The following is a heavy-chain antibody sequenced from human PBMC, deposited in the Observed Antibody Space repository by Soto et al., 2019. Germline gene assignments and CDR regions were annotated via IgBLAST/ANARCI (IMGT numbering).Heavy chain of an antibody. CDR3: ARVLRDCSSPNCHRRSFDL. D-gene: IGHD2-2*01. CDR2: IKEDESQK. V-gene: IGHV3-7*02. Sequence: GGSLRLSCAASGFTISTNWVSWVRQAPGKGLEWVANIKEDESQKHYVDSVKGRFTISRDNAKNSLYVQMNSLRAEDTAVYYCARVLRDCSSPNCHRRSFDLWGRGTLVTVSS. J-gene: IGHJ2*01. CDR1: GFTISTNW.